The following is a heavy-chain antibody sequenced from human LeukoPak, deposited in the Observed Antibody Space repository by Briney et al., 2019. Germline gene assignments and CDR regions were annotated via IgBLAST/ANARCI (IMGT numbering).Heavy chain of an antibody. CDR2: IYVRGNT. V-gene: IGHV4-4*02. Sequence: GSLRLSCAASGFTFSSYWMSWVRQPPGKGLEWIGEIYVRGNTNYNPSLESRVTIPVDESKTRLSLRLESVTAADTAVYYCARGTLTTVTDSWGPGTLVTVSS. CDR1: GFTFSSYW. D-gene: IGHD4-17*01. J-gene: IGHJ4*02. CDR3: ARGTLTTVTDS.